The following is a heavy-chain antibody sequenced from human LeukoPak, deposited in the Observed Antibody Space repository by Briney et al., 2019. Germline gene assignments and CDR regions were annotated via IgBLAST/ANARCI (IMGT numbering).Heavy chain of an antibody. CDR3: ARIRPATDAFDI. CDR2: IYYSGST. J-gene: IGHJ3*02. Sequence: KSSETLSLTCTVSGGSISNYYWSWLRQPPGKGLKWIGYIYYSGSTNYNPSLKSRLTISVDTSKNQFSLRLSSVTAADTALYYCARIRPATDAFDIWGQGTMVTVSS. V-gene: IGHV4-59*08. CDR1: GGSISNYY.